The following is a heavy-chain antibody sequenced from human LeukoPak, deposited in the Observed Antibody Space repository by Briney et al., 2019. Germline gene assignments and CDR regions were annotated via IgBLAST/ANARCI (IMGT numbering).Heavy chain of an antibody. J-gene: IGHJ4*02. CDR2: INSDRSST. CDR1: GFTFSNYW. Sequence: QAGGSLRLSCAASGFTFSNYWMSWVRQAPGKGLVWVSRINSDRSSTSYADSVKGRLTISRDNAKNTLYLQMNSLRVEDTAVYYCARGDGYAQRDWGQGTLVTVPS. V-gene: IGHV3-74*01. CDR3: ARGDGYAQRD. D-gene: IGHD5-12*01.